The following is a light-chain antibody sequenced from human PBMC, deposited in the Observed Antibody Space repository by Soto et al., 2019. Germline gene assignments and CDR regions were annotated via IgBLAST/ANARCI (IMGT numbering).Light chain of an antibody. CDR2: SAS. Sequence: ESVLTQAPATLCVVACVRATLSFMASQSVSSYLAWYQQKPGQAPRLLIYSASRRATGFPARFSGSGSGTDFTLTISSLQSEDFAVYYCQQYDNWPWTFGQGTKVDIK. CDR1: QSVSSY. CDR3: QQYDNWPWT. J-gene: IGKJ1*01. V-gene: IGKV3-15*01.